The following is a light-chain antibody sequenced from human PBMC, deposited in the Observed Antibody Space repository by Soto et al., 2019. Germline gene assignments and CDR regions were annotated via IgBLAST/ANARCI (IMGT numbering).Light chain of an antibody. J-gene: IGKJ1*01. CDR1: QSVGSN. CDR2: GAS. Sequence: EIVMTQSPATLSVSPGERATLSCRASQSVGSNLAWYQQKFGQTPRLLIYGASTRAIGIPARFSGWGSGTVFTLTISSRQSEDFAVYYCQQYGDWPRAFGQGTEVEIK. V-gene: IGKV3-15*01. CDR3: QQYGDWPRA.